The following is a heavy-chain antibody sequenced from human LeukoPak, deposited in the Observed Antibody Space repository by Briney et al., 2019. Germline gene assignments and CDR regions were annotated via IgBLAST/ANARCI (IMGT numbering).Heavy chain of an antibody. CDR2: ISHSGSA. Sequence: PSETLSLTCTVSGGSISNYYWSWIRQPPGKGLEWIGYISHSGSANYSPSLKSRVTISLDTSKNQFSLKLSSVTAADTAVYYCAGHHPRNTVDFWGQGTLVTVPS. CDR1: GGSISNYY. D-gene: IGHD2/OR15-2a*01. V-gene: IGHV4-59*08. J-gene: IGHJ4*02. CDR3: AGHHPRNTVDF.